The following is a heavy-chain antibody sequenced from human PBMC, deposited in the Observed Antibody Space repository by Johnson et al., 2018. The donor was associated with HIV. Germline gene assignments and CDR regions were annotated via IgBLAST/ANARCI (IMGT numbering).Heavy chain of an antibody. D-gene: IGHD6-13*01. J-gene: IGHJ3*02. CDR3: ASSGYSSFGQAFDI. V-gene: IGHV3-20*04. Sequence: VQLVESGGGVVRPGGSLRLSCAASGFTFDDYGMSWVRQAPGKGLEWVSGINWNGGSTYYADSVKGRFTISRDNSKNTLYLQMNSLRAEDTAVYCCASSGYSSFGQAFDIWGQGTMVTVSS. CDR1: GFTFDDYG. CDR2: INWNGGST.